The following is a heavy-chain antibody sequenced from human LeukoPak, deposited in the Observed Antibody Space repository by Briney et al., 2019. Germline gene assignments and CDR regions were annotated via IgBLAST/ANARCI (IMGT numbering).Heavy chain of an antibody. J-gene: IGHJ4*02. D-gene: IGHD3-10*01. CDR3: AVQLRGFGEASSFYFDY. CDR2: IYTSGST. V-gene: IGHV4-61*02. CDR1: GGSISSGSDY. Sequence: SETLSLTCTVSGGSISSGSDYWRWIRQPAGKGLEWIGRIYTSGSTNYNPSLKSRVTISVDTSKNQFSLKLSSVTAADTAVYYCAVQLRGFGEASSFYFDYWGQGTLVTVSS.